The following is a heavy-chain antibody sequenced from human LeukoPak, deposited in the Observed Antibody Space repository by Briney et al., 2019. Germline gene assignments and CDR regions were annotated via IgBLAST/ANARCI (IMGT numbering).Heavy chain of an antibody. J-gene: IGHJ4*02. D-gene: IGHD2/OR15-2a*01. Sequence: SETLSLTCAVDGESFSGYFWSWIRQPPGKGLEWIGEINHSEITYYNPSLKSRVTISVDTSKNQFSLMVTSVTAADTAVYYCARGQYRRDYWGQGTLVTVSS. CDR1: GESFSGYF. CDR3: ARGQYRRDY. V-gene: IGHV4-34*01. CDR2: INHSEIT.